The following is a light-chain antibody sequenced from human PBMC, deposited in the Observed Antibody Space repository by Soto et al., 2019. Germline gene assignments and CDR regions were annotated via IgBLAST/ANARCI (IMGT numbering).Light chain of an antibody. CDR1: QSVSSSY. Sequence: EIVLTQSPGTLSLSPGERATLSCRASQSVSSSYLAWYQQKPGQAPRLLIYGASSRATGIPDRFSGSGSGTAFTLTISRLEPEDFAVYYCQQYGRSPPITFGGGTKVEIK. CDR2: GAS. CDR3: QQYGRSPPIT. J-gene: IGKJ4*01. V-gene: IGKV3-20*01.